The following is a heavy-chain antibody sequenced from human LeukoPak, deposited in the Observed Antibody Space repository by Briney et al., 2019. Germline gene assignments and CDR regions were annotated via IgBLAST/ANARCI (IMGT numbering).Heavy chain of an antibody. V-gene: IGHV3-66*01. Sequence: GGSLRLSCAASGFTVNSNYMSWVRQAPGKGLECVSIIYGDGGTYYADSVKGRFTISSDNSKNTLYLQMNSLRAEDTAVYYCARGAAFDIWGQGTLVTVSS. CDR3: ARGAAFDI. J-gene: IGHJ3*02. CDR2: IYGDGGT. CDR1: GFTVNSNY.